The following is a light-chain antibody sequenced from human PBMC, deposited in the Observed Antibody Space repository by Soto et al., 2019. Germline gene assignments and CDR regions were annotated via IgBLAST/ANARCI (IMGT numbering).Light chain of an antibody. J-gene: IGLJ2*01. CDR3: SAYAVSSTL. CDR1: SSDVGAYNY. CDR2: EVS. V-gene: IGLV2-8*01. Sequence: QSALTQPPSASGSPGQSVTISCTGTSSDVGAYNYVSWYQQHPGKAPKLMIYEVSNRPSGVPDRFSGSKSGNTASLTVSGLQAEDDADYYCSAYAVSSTLFGGGTKLTVL.